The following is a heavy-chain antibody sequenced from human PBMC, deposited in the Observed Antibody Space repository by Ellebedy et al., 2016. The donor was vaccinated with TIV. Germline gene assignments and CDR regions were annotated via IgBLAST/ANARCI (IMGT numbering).Heavy chain of an antibody. D-gene: IGHD1-26*01. J-gene: IGHJ6*03. V-gene: IGHV4-34*01. CDR1: GGSFNDYY. CDR3: ARGSGGSYYVGYYYYYYMDV. Sequence: GSLRLSXAVYGGSFNDYYWNWIRQPPGKGLEWIGEISHSGSTNYNPSLKSRVTMSVDTSKNQFSLKLNSVTAADTAVYYCARGSGGSYYVGYYYYYYMDVWGKGTTVTVSS. CDR2: ISHSGST.